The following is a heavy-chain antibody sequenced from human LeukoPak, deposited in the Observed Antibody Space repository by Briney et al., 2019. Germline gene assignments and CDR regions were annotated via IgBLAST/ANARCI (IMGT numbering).Heavy chain of an antibody. CDR2: IYYSGST. D-gene: IGHD5-12*01. Sequence: SETLSLTCTVSGGPISSSSYYWGWIRQPPGKGLEWIGSIYYSGSTYYNPSLKSRVTISVGTSKDQFSLKLSSVTAADTAVYYCARSMVATADAAHDYWGQGTLVTVSS. V-gene: IGHV4-39*01. CDR3: ARSMVATADAAHDY. CDR1: GGPISSSSYY. J-gene: IGHJ4*02.